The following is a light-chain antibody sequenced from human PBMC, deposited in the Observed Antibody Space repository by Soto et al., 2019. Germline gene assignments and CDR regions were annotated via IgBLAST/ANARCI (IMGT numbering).Light chain of an antibody. CDR2: EVT. J-gene: IGLJ3*02. Sequence: QSALTQPASVSGSPGQSITISCTGTSNDIGSFNLVSWYQQHPGKAPKLMIYEVTKRPSGISNRFSGSKSGNTASLTISGLQAEDEADYYCYSYARTNSLFGGGTKLTVL. CDR1: SNDIGSFNL. CDR3: YSYARTNSL. V-gene: IGLV2-23*02.